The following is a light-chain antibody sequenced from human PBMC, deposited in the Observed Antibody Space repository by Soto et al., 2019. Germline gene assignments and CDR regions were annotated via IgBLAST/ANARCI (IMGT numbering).Light chain of an antibody. J-gene: IGLJ1*01. CDR2: GNN. CDR1: SSNIGINT. V-gene: IGLV1-44*01. Sequence: QSVLTQPPSASGTPGQTITISCSGGSSNIGINTVNWYEHLPGTAPRLLIYGNNQPPSGVPDRFSGSKSGTSASLAISGLRSEDEGHYYCATWDDRLDVHVYGTATQVTVL. CDR3: ATWDDRLDVHV.